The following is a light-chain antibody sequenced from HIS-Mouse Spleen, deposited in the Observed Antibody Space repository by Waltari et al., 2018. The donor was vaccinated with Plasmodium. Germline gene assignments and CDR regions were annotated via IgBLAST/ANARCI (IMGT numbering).Light chain of an antibody. J-gene: IGLJ1*01. V-gene: IGLV2-14*01. CDR3: SSYTSSSTLLYV. CDR2: EVS. CDR1: SSDVGGYNY. Sequence: QSALTQPASVSGSPGQSITISCTGTSSDVGGYNYVSWYQHHPGKAPKFIIYEVSNRPSGVSNRFSGSKSGNTASVTISGLQAEDEADYYGSSYTSSSTLLYVFGTGTKVTVL.